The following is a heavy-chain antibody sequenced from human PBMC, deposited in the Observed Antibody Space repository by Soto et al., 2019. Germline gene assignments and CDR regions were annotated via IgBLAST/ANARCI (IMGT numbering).Heavy chain of an antibody. CDR3: ARATYSSSWSYYYYYGMDV. D-gene: IGHD6-13*01. J-gene: IGHJ6*02. CDR1: GYTFTGYY. V-gene: IGHV1-2*02. CDR2: INPNSGGT. Sequence: ASVKVSCKASGYTFTGYYMHWVRQAPGQGLEWMGWINPNSGGTNYAQKFQGRVTMTRDTSISTAYMELSRLRSDDTAVYYCARATYSSSWSYYYYYGMDVWGQGTTVTVSS.